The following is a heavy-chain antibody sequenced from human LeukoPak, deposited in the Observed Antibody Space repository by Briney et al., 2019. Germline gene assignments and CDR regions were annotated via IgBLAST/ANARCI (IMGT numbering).Heavy chain of an antibody. J-gene: IGHJ4*02. CDR1: GYTFTSYG. CDR3: ARLLYNWNDVGVDY. Sequence: ASVKVSCKASGYTFTSYGISWVRQAPGQGLEWMGWISAYNGNTNYAQKLQGRVTMTTDTSTSAAYMELRSLRSDGTAVYYCARLLYNWNDVGVDYWGQGTLVTVSS. CDR2: ISAYNGNT. D-gene: IGHD1-1*01. V-gene: IGHV1-18*01.